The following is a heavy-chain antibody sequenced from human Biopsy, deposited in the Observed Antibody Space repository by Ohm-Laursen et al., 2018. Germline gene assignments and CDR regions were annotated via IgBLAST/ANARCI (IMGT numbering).Heavy chain of an antibody. V-gene: IGHV3-11*01. CDR2: ISGGVTI. J-gene: IGHJ6*02. D-gene: IGHD4-23*01. CDR1: GFRFSDYH. Sequence: SLRLSCAASGFRFSDYHMRWILQAPGRGLEGVSYISGGVTIYYEDSMKGRVTISRDNAKNSLYLHMHSRRAEDTAVYYCARDTRWSPYSMDVWGQGTTVTVSS. CDR3: ARDTRWSPYSMDV.